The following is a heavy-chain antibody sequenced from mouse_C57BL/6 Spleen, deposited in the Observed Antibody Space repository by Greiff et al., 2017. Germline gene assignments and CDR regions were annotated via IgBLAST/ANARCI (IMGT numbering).Heavy chain of an antibody. V-gene: IGHV5-4*01. CDR3: ARDYPDGYFDV. Sequence: EVQRVESGGGLVKPGGSLKLSCAASGFTFSSYAMSWVRQTPEKRLEWVATISDGGSYTYYPDNVKGRFTISRDNAKNNLYLQMSHLKSEDTAMYYCARDYPDGYFDVWGTGTTVTVSS. CDR2: ISDGGSYT. J-gene: IGHJ1*03. CDR1: GFTFSSYA.